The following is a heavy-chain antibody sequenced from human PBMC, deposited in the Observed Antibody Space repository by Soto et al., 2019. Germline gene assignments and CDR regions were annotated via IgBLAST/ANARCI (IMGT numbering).Heavy chain of an antibody. J-gene: IGHJ1*01. V-gene: IGHV3-9*01. CDR2: ISWNSGSI. CDR1: GFTFDDYA. D-gene: IGHD6-13*01. Sequence: GGSLRLSCAASGFTFDDYAMHWVRQAPGKGLEWVSGISWNSGSIGYADSVKGRFTISRDNAKNSLYLQMNSLRAEDTALYYCAKDPYSSSWPPEYFQHWGQGTLVTVSS. CDR3: AKDPYSSSWPPEYFQH.